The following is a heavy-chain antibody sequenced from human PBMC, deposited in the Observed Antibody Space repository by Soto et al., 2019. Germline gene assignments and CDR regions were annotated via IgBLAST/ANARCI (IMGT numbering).Heavy chain of an antibody. V-gene: IGHV1-46*03. CDR3: ARGEGIHDY. CDR1: GYTFISYG. Sequence: ASVKVSCKASGYTFISYGIAWVRQAPGQGLEWMGIINPSDGSTNYAQKFQDRVTMTTDTSTSTVYMELSSLRSEDTAVYYCARGEGIHDYWGQGTLVTVSS. J-gene: IGHJ4*02. CDR2: INPSDGST.